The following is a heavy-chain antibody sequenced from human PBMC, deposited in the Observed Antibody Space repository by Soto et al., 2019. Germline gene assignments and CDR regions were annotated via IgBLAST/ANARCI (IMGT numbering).Heavy chain of an antibody. V-gene: IGHV3-7*01. Sequence: GGSLRLSCAASGFTFSSYYMSWVRQPPGKGLEWVANIKQDGSEKYYVDSVKGRFTISRDNAKNSLYLQMNSLRAEDTAVYYCARDGSSAGFVIWGQGTMVTVSS. CDR3: ARDGSSAGFVI. CDR1: GFTFSSYY. CDR2: IKQDGSEK. J-gene: IGHJ3*02. D-gene: IGHD3-10*01.